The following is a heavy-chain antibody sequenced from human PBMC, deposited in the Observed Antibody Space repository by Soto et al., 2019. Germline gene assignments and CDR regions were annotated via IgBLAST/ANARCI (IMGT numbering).Heavy chain of an antibody. Sequence: SETLSLTCAVSGGSISTSNWWSWVRQPPGKGLEWIGEVYRTGSTNYNPYLESRLTISVDKSKKQFSLKLTSVTAADTAVYYCARARATIAAAAIFDCWGQGTLVTVSS. J-gene: IGHJ4*02. CDR2: VYRTGST. V-gene: IGHV4-4*02. CDR1: GGSISTSNW. CDR3: ARARATIAAAAIFDC. D-gene: IGHD6-13*01.